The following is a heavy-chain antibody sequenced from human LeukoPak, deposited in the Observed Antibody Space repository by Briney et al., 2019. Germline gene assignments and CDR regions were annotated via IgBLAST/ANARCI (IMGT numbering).Heavy chain of an antibody. V-gene: IGHV4-39*01. D-gene: IGHD2-8*01. CDR1: SGSIGSSSNY. Sequence: SETLSLTCTVSSGSIGSSSNYWGWIRQAPGKGLEWIGNVYYSGSTFYNPSLKSRVTISVDTSKNQFSLKLRSVTAADTAIYYCARASSNVVFGNWFDPWGQGTLVTVSS. CDR2: VYYSGST. CDR3: ARASSNVVFGNWFDP. J-gene: IGHJ5*02.